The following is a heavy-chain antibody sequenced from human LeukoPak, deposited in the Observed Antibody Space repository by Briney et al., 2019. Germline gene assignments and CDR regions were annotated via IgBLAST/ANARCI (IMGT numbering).Heavy chain of an antibody. J-gene: IGHJ3*02. V-gene: IGHV4-4*09. CDR1: GGSINISL. Sequence: SETLSLTCTVSGGSINISLWSCIRQPPGKGREWIGYIYHRGSTNYNPSLKSRITVSVDTSKNQFSLKVTSVTAADTAVYYCARSGVFSGYDAFDIWGQGTMVTVSS. D-gene: IGHD3-9*01. CDR3: ARSGVFSGYDAFDI. CDR2: IYHRGST.